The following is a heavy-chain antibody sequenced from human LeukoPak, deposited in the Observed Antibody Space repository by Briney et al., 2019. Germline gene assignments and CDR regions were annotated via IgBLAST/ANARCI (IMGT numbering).Heavy chain of an antibody. Sequence: GGSLRLTCAASVFTFSSYGMHWVREAPGKGLEWVAVISYDGSNKYYADSVKGRFTISRDNSKNTLYLQMNSLRAEDTAVYYCAKDRRYCSSTSCYFYDYWGQGTLVTVSS. CDR2: ISYDGSNK. CDR3: AKDRRYCSSTSCYFYDY. CDR1: VFTFSSYG. J-gene: IGHJ4*02. V-gene: IGHV3-30*18. D-gene: IGHD2-2*01.